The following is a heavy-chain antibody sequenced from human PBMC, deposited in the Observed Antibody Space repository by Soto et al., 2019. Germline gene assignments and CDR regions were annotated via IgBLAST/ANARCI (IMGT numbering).Heavy chain of an antibody. J-gene: IGHJ3*02. CDR1: GASISGYY. CDR3: ARGPTHGDYVYAFDI. CDR2: FYYSGST. D-gene: IGHD4-17*01. V-gene: IGHV4-59*01. Sequence: QVQLQESGPGLVKPSETLSLTCTVSGASISGYYWSWIRQPPGKGLEWIGYFYYSGSTNYNPSLNSRVTISLDTSKIQFSLKLRSVTAADTAVYYCARGPTHGDYVYAFDIWGQGTMVTVSS.